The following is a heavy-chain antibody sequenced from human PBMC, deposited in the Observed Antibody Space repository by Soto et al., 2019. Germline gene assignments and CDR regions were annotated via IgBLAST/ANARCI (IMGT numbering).Heavy chain of an antibody. D-gene: IGHD4-17*01. Sequence: SETLSLTCTVSGGSISNYYWSWIRQPAGKGLEWIGRIYTSGNTNYNPSLKGRVTMSVDMSKNQFSLKLRSVAAADTAVYYCARDENGDNGREFDPWGQGTLVTVSS. CDR2: IYTSGNT. J-gene: IGHJ5*02. V-gene: IGHV4-4*07. CDR3: ARDENGDNGREFDP. CDR1: GGSISNYY.